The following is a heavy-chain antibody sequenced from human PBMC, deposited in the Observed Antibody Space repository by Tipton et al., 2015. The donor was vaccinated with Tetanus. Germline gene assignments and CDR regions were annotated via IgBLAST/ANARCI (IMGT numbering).Heavy chain of an antibody. Sequence: TLSLTCAVSGGSISSGGYSWSWIRQPPGKGLEWIGYIYHSGSTYYNPSLKSRVTISVDRSKNRFSLKLSSVTAADTAVYYCARYLTHDYGDYTNWFDPWGQGTLVTVSS. CDR1: GGSISSGGYS. CDR3: ARYLTHDYGDYTNWFDP. D-gene: IGHD4-17*01. J-gene: IGHJ5*02. V-gene: IGHV4-30-2*01. CDR2: IYHSGST.